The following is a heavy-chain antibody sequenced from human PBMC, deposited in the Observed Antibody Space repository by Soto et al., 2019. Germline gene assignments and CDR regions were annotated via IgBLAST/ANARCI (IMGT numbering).Heavy chain of an antibody. D-gene: IGHD1-1*01. CDR3: ARGRYGDY. V-gene: IGHV1-18*01. Sequence: QVHLVQSGAEVKKPGASVKVSCKASGYTFTRYGITWVRQAPGQGLEWMGWISAHNGNTDYAQKLPVRVIVTRDTSPSTADMELRSLRSDDTAVYYCARGRYGDYWGQGALVTVSS. CDR2: ISAHNGNT. J-gene: IGHJ4*02. CDR1: GYTFTRYG.